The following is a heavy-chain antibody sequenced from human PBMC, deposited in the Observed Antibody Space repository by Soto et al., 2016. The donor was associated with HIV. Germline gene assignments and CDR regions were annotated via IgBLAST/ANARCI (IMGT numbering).Heavy chain of an antibody. Sequence: EVQLVETGGGLIQPGGSLRLSCAASGLTVRSNYMTWVRQTPGKGLEWVSTIHSGGKTDYADSVKGRFTVSRDNSMNTLYLQMNSLRVEDTAVYYCATVESRGYSGSDFRFFDHVGQGTLVAVSS. CDR2: IHSGGKT. CDR3: ATVESRGYSGSDFRFFDH. V-gene: IGHV3-53*02. CDR1: GLTVRSNY. J-gene: IGHJ4*02. D-gene: IGHD5-12*01.